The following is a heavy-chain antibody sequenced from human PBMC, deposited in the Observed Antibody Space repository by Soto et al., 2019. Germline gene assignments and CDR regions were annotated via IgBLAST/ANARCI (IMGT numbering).Heavy chain of an antibody. V-gene: IGHV4-59*01. Sequence: QVQLQESGPGLLRPSETLSLTCTVSGVSIDNFFWSWIRQIPGKGLEWIGYESQGGTTAYMSEGETTSYNPSLESRATISLDLPKNQFSLKLTSVTAADTAVYYCARDRGGITVSSKPLGEWFDPWGQGTLVTVSS. D-gene: IGHD6-19*01. J-gene: IGHJ5*02. CDR3: ARDRGGITVSSKPLGEWFDP. CDR1: GVSIDNFF. CDR2: ESQGGTTAYMSEGETT.